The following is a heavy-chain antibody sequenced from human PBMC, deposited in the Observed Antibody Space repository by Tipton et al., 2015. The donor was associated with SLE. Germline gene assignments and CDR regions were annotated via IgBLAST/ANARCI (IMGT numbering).Heavy chain of an antibody. V-gene: IGHV1-18*01. CDR3: ARDLGPGDGYDGMDV. Sequence: QSGAEVKKPGASVKVSCKASGYSFTSYGITWVRQAPGQGLEWMGWISGYNLKTEYAQTFQGRVTMTIDTFTNTAHMELRSLRSDDTARYYCARDLGPGDGYDGMDVWGQGTTVTVSS. D-gene: IGHD2-21*02. CDR1: GYSFTSYG. CDR2: ISGYNLKT. J-gene: IGHJ6*02.